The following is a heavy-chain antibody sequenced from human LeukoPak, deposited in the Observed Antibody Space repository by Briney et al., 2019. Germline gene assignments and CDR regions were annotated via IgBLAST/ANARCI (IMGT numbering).Heavy chain of an antibody. D-gene: IGHD6-25*01. V-gene: IGHV3-7*01. CDR2: INQNGGVK. CDR1: GFRFSSFW. Sequence: GESLRLSCAASGFRFSSFWMSWVRQAPGKGLDWVANINQNGGVKHYVDSVKGRFTISRDNAKNSLYLQMTSLRADDTAVYYCSTSDDAAGTSWGQGTLVTVSS. CDR3: STSDDAAGTS. J-gene: IGHJ5*02.